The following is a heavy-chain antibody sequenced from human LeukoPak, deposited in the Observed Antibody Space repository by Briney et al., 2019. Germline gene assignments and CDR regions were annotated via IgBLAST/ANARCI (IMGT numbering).Heavy chain of an antibody. CDR3: AKDGGIQPGAYYYGMDV. Sequence: PGGSLRLSCAASGFTFSSYGMHWVRQAPGKGLEGVAVISYDGSNKYYADSVKGRFTISRDNSKNTLYLQMNSLRAEDTAVYYCAKDGGIQPGAYYYGMDVWGKGTTVTVSS. CDR2: ISYDGSNK. D-gene: IGHD5-18*01. J-gene: IGHJ6*04. CDR1: GFTFSSYG. V-gene: IGHV3-30*18.